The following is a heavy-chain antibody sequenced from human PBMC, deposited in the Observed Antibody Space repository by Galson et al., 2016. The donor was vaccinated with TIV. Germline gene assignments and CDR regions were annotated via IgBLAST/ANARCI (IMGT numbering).Heavy chain of an antibody. J-gene: IGHJ6*02. CDR2: ISAYTGNT. D-gene: IGHD3-10*01. V-gene: IGHV1-18*01. CDR1: DYTFTSYG. Sequence: SVKVSCKASDYTFTSYGISWVRQAPGQGLEWMGWISAYTGNTNYAQTFQGRVTLTTETSTSTAYMDLRSLRYDDTAVYDCARSLVQGVVGYYSGRDVWGQGTTVTVSS. CDR3: ARSLVQGVVGYYSGRDV.